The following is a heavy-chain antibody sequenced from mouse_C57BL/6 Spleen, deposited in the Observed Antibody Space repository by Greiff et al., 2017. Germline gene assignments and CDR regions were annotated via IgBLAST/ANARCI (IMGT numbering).Heavy chain of an antibody. CDR1: GYTFTSYG. V-gene: IGHV1-81*01. J-gene: IGHJ3*01. CDR2: IYPRSGNT. Sequence: ESGAELARPGASVKLSCKASGYTFTSYGISWVKQRTGQGLEWIGEIYPRSGNTYYNEKFKGKATLTADKSSSTAYMELRSLTSEDSAVYFCARWSYDFAYWGQGTLVTVSA. D-gene: IGHD1-1*01. CDR3: ARWSYDFAY.